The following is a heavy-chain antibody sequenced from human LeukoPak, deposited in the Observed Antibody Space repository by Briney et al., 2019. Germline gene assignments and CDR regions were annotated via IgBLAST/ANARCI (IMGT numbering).Heavy chain of an antibody. J-gene: IGHJ4*02. V-gene: IGHV4-59*01. Sequence: PSETLSVTCTVAGGSISGYYWSWIRQPPAKGLEWIGYIYYSGTTNSNHSLKSRLTISVDTSRNQFSLKVSSVPAADTAVYYCARYLSSGLDYWGQGTLVTVSS. CDR1: GGSISGYY. CDR2: IYYSGTT. CDR3: ARYLSSGLDY. D-gene: IGHD3-10*01.